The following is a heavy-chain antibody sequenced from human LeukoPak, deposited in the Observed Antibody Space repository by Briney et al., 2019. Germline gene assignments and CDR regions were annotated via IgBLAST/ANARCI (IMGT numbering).Heavy chain of an antibody. J-gene: IGHJ3*02. D-gene: IGHD3-16*01. CDR3: ARDSGITNMFGGGRGSALEEPNDVFDM. CDR1: GYTLTELS. V-gene: IGHV1-24*01. CDR2: FDPEDGET. Sequence: ASVKVSCKVSGYTLTELSMHWVRQAPGKGLEWMGGFDPEDGETIYAQKFQGRVTMTEDTSTDTAYMELSSLRSEDTAVYYCARDSGITNMFGGGRGSALEEPNDVFDMWGQGTMVIVSS.